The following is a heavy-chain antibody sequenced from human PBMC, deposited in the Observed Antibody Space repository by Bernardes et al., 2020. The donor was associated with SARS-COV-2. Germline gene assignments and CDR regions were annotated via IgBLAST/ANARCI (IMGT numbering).Heavy chain of an antibody. J-gene: IGHJ4*02. V-gene: IGHV4-59*01. CDR3: ARGKAYDFWSGSSFDY. CDR2: IYYSGST. D-gene: IGHD3-3*01. Sequence: SETLSLTCTVSGGSISSYYWSWIRQPPGTGLEWIGYIYYSGSTNYNPSLKSRVTISVDTSKNQFSLKLSSVTAADTAVYYCARGKAYDFWSGSSFDYWGQRTLVTVSS. CDR1: GGSISSYY.